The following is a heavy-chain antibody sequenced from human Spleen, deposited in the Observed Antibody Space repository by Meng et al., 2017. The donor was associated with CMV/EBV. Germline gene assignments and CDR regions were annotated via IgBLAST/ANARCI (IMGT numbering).Heavy chain of an antibody. CDR1: GFTFSSYA. CDR2: ISGSGDST. Sequence: GESLKISCAASGFTFSSYAMSWVRQAPGKGLEWVSAISGSGDSTYYADSVRGRFTISRDNSKNTMSLQMNSLRAEDTAEYYCAREGRGILWFGEYNWFDSWGQGTVVTVSS. V-gene: IGHV3-23*01. D-gene: IGHD3-10*01. CDR3: AREGRGILWFGEYNWFDS. J-gene: IGHJ5*01.